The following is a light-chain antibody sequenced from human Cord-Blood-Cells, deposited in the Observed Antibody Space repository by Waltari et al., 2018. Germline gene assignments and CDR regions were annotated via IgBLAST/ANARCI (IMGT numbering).Light chain of an antibody. CDR1: QSVSSY. J-gene: IGKJ5*01. CDR3: QQRSNWPPGGIT. CDR2: DAS. Sequence: DIVLTQSPATLPLSQWARSTPSCRASQSVSSYLAWYQQKPGQAPRLLIYDASNRATGIPARFSGSGSGTDFTLTISSLEPEDFAVYYCQQRSNWPPGGITFGQGTRLEIK. V-gene: IGKV3-11*01.